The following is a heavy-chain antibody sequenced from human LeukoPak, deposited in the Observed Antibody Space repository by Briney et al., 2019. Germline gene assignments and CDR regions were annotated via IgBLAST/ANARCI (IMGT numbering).Heavy chain of an antibody. J-gene: IGHJ4*02. CDR1: GFTFSSYA. D-gene: IGHD3-22*01. V-gene: IGHV3-66*01. Sequence: GGSLRLSCAASGFTFSSYAMSWVRQAPGKGLEWVSVIYSGDSTYYADSVKGRFTISRDNSKNTLYLQMNSLRVEDTAVYYCARGGINMIVPSYWGQGTLVTVSS. CDR2: IYSGDST. CDR3: ARGGINMIVPSY.